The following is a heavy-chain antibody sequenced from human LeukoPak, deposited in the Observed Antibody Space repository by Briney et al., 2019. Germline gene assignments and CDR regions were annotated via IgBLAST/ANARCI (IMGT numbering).Heavy chain of an antibody. CDR1: GVSISSSNSY. D-gene: IGHD1-26*01. Sequence: SETLSLTCTVSGVSISSSNSYWSWIRQPPGKGLEWIGYIYYSGSTNYNPSLKSRVTISVDTSKNQFSLKLSSVTAADTAVYYCAREGSGSYEYYFDYWGQGTLVTVSS. CDR3: AREGSGSYEYYFDY. CDR2: IYYSGST. J-gene: IGHJ4*02. V-gene: IGHV4-61*01.